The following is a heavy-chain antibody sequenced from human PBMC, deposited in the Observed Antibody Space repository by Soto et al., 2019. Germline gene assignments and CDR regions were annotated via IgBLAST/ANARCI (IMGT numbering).Heavy chain of an antibody. V-gene: IGHV3-11*05. CDR3: ARTIAAAGGRRYFDL. CDR1: GFTFSDYY. D-gene: IGHD6-13*01. J-gene: IGHJ2*01. Sequence: QVQLVESGGGLVKPGGSLRLSCAASGFTFSDYYMSWIRQAPGKGLEWVSYISSSSSYTNYADSVKGRFTISRDNAKNSRYLPMNSLRDEDTAVYHCARTIAAAGGRRYFDLWGRGTLVTVSS. CDR2: ISSSSSYT.